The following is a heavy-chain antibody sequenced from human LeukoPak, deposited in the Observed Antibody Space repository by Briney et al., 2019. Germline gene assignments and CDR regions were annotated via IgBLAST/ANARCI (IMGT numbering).Heavy chain of an antibody. Sequence: PGGSLRLSCRASGFTFNLFAMTWVRQAPGRGLEWVSSISSSSSYIYYADSVKGRFTISRDNAKNSLYLQMNSLRAEDTAVYYCARDSRGTTVTTAWTYGMDVWGQGTTVTVSS. CDR2: ISSSSSYI. V-gene: IGHV3-21*04. J-gene: IGHJ6*02. CDR1: GFTFNLFA. CDR3: ARDSRGTTVTTAWTYGMDV. D-gene: IGHD4-17*01.